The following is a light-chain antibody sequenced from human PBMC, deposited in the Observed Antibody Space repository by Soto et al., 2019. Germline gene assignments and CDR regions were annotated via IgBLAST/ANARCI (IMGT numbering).Light chain of an antibody. CDR1: QSISDS. CDR2: DAS. V-gene: IGKV1-5*01. CDR3: QQYTGYSRT. Sequence: DIQMTQSPSTLSTSIGDRVTITCRASQSISDSLAWYQQKPGKAPFLLISDASNLERGVPSRFSGSGSGTEFTLTISSMQPDDFAAYYCQQYTGYSRTFGQGTKVEI. J-gene: IGKJ1*01.